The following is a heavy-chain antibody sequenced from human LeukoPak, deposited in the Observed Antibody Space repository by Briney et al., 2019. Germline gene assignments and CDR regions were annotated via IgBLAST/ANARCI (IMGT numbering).Heavy chain of an antibody. Sequence: GGSLRLSCAASGFTVSSYAMHWVRQAPGKGLEWVAVISYDGSNKYYADSVKGRFTISRDNSKNTLYLQMNSLRAEDTAVYYCARDLSGEYDAFDIWGQGTMVTVSS. CDR3: ARDLSGEYDAFDI. CDR1: GFTVSSYA. V-gene: IGHV3-30-3*01. CDR2: ISYDGSNK. D-gene: IGHD3-10*02. J-gene: IGHJ3*02.